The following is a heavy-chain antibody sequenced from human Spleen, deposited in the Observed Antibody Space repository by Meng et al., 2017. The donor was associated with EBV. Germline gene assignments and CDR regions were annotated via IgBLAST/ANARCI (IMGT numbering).Heavy chain of an antibody. CDR1: GGSISSTSYY. Sequence: QLQLQESGPGLVKPSETLSLTCPVTGGSISSTSYYWGWIRQPPGKGLEWIGNIYYSGSTYYNPSLKSRVTISIDTSKNEFSLKLRSVTAADTAVYYCARTAAEYYYDTSVHTRPFQNWGQGTLVTVAS. V-gene: IGHV4-39*07. D-gene: IGHD3-22*01. CDR3: ARTAAEYYYDTSVHTRPFQN. CDR2: IYYSGST. J-gene: IGHJ1*01.